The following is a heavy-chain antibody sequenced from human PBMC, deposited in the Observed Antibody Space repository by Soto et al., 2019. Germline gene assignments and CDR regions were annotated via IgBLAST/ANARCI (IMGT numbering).Heavy chain of an antibody. CDR1: GFTFSSYA. D-gene: IGHD5-12*01. J-gene: IGHJ4*02. V-gene: IGHV3-23*01. Sequence: GGSLRLSCAASGFTFSSYAMSWVRQAPGKGLEWVSAISGSGGSTYYADSVKGRFTISRDNSKNTLYLQMNSLRAEDTAVYYCAKFRDSGYDPADFDYWGQGTLVTVSS. CDR3: AKFRDSGYDPADFDY. CDR2: ISGSGGST.